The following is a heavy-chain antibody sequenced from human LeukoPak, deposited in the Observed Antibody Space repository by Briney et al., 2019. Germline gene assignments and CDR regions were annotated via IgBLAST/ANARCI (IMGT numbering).Heavy chain of an antibody. CDR3: ARGGPNHGFDY. V-gene: IGHV1-2*07. CDR2: VITNNGDT. D-gene: IGHD1-14*01. J-gene: IGHJ4*02. Sequence: ASVKVSCKASGYTFTSYWMHWVRQAPGQGLEWMGWVITNNGDTKYAHKYQGRVTMTRDTSINTVYMELSMVTSDDTAMYYCARGGPNHGFDYWGQGILVTVS. CDR1: GYTFTSYW.